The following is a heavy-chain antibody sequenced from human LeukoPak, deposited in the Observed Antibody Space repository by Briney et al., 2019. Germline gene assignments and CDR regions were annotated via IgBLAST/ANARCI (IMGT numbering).Heavy chain of an antibody. V-gene: IGHV3-7*03. CDR2: IKPDGSEK. Sequence: GGSLRLSCAASGFTFRSYWMAWVRQAPGKGLEWVANIKPDGSEKYSVDSVKGRFTISRDNSKNTLYLQMNSLRAEDTAVYYCAKRFLEWLPTIDYWGQGTLVTVSS. CDR3: AKRFLEWLPTIDY. CDR1: GFTFRSYW. D-gene: IGHD3-3*01. J-gene: IGHJ4*02.